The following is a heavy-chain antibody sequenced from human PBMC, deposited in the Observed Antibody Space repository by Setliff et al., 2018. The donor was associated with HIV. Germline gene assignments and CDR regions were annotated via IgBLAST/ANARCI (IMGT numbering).Heavy chain of an antibody. J-gene: IGHJ4*02. D-gene: IGHD3-3*01. Sequence: SETLSLTCTISGGSITGYFWSWIRQPPGKGLEWIGYIYYNGNTNYNPSLKSRGTISVDTSKNQFSLYLEMNSLRAEDTAVYYCARWRWQQSEFDYWGQGALVTV. CDR2: IYYNGNT. V-gene: IGHV4-59*12. CDR1: GGSITGYF. CDR3: ARWRWQQSEFDY.